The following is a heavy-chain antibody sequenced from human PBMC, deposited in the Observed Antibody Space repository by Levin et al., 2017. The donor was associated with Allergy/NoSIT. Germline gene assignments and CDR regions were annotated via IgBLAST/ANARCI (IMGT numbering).Heavy chain of an antibody. CDR1: GFSFRGSA. V-gene: IGHV3-23*01. Sequence: LSLTCAASGFSFRGSAMDWVRQAPGKGLEWVSGIEGSGGTSYYADSVKGRFTISRDNSKNILYLQMNSLRAEDTAVYYCAKEGITGFRGPRGNYYGLDVWGQGTTVTVSS. J-gene: IGHJ6*02. CDR2: IEGSGGTS. CDR3: AKEGITGFRGPRGNYYGLDV. D-gene: IGHD3-10*01.